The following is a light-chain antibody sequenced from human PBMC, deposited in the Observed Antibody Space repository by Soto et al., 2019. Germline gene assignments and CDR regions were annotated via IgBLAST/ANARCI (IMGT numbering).Light chain of an antibody. CDR1: QGVRSSF. CDR3: HQYEDSVLYT. CDR2: DVS. V-gene: IGKV3-20*01. Sequence: EIVLTQSPGTLSLSPGERATLSCRASQGVRSSFFAWYQQKPGQAPRLLIYDVSIRSTGTPDRFCGSGSGTNVSLTINRLEPEEVSMYYCHQYEDSVLYTFGQGTKLDI. J-gene: IGKJ2*01.